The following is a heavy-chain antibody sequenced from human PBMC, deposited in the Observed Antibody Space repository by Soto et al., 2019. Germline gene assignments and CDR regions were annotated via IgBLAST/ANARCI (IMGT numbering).Heavy chain of an antibody. V-gene: IGHV4-34*01. D-gene: IGHD3-16*02. CDR3: ARGLYYYDYIWGSYRSFFLDY. CDR1: GGSFSGYY. J-gene: IGHJ4*02. CDR2: INHSGST. Sequence: SETLSLTCAVYGGSFSGYYWSWIRQPPGKGLEWIGEINHSGSTNYNPSLKSRVTISVDTSKNQFPLKLSSVTAADTAVYYCARGLYYYDYIWGSYRSFFLDYWGQGTLVTVSS.